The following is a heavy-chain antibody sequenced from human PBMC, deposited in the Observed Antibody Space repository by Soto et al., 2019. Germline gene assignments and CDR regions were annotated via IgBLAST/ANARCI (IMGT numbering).Heavy chain of an antibody. CDR1: GGSFTGYY. J-gene: IGHJ4*02. CDR3: TRFPMMYYSAGTYGYFDS. CDR2: INHSGIT. D-gene: IGHD3-10*01. Sequence: SETLSLTCAAHGGSFTGYYWSWIRQPPGKGLEWIGQINHSGITNYNPSLKSRVTISLDTSKNQFYLNLTSVTAADTAFYYCTRFPMMYYSAGTYGYFDSCGQGTLVTVSS. V-gene: IGHV4-34*10.